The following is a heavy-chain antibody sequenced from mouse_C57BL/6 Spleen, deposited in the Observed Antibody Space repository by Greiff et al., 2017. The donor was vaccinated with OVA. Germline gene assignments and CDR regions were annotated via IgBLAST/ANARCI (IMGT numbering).Heavy chain of an antibody. CDR1: GYTFTSYW. CDR2: IDPSDSYT. D-gene: IGHD2-5*01. J-gene: IGHJ3*01. V-gene: IGHV1-50*01. CDR3: ARRDSNSAWFAY. Sequence: VQLQQSGAELVKPGASVKLSCKASGYTFTSYWMQWVKQRPGQGLEWIGEIDPSDSYTNYNQKFKGKATLTVDTSSSTAYMQLSSLTSEDSAVYYCARRDSNSAWFAYWGQGTLVTVSA.